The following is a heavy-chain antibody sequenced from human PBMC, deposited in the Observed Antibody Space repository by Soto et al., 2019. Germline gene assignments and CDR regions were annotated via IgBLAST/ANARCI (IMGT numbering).Heavy chain of an antibody. CDR3: ARAFSGTYYDFWSGYYTDYYYGMDV. D-gene: IGHD3-3*01. V-gene: IGHV3-30-3*01. CDR2: ISYDGSNK. Sequence: PGGSLRLSCAASGFTFSSYAMHWVRQAPGKGLEWVAVISYDGSNKCYADSVKGRFTISRDNSKNTLYLQMNSLRAEDTAVYYCARAFSGTYYDFWSGYYTDYYYGMDVWGQGTTVTVSS. J-gene: IGHJ6*02. CDR1: GFTFSSYA.